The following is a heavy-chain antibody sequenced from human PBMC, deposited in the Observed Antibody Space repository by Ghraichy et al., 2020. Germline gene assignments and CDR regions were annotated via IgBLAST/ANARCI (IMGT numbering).Heavy chain of an antibody. D-gene: IGHD1-20*01. CDR2: ITPIFGTA. CDR1: GGTFSSYA. J-gene: IGHJ6*02. CDR3: AREYNWNDRYYGMDV. Sequence: SVKVSCKASGGTFSSYAISWVRQAPGQGLEWMGGITPIFGTANYAQKFQGRVTITADESTSTAYMEVSSLRSEDTAVYFCAREYNWNDRYYGMDVWGQGTTVTVSS. V-gene: IGHV1-69*13.